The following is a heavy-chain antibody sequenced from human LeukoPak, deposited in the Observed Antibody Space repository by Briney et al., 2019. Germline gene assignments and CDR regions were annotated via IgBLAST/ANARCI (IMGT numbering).Heavy chain of an antibody. J-gene: IGHJ6*03. D-gene: IGHD6-19*01. CDR1: GFTFTNYA. CDR2: INPGGDTK. CDR3: ANLDGSGWSGYMDV. Sequence: PGGALRLSCLASGFTFTNYAMNWVRQAPGKGLEGVAAINPGGDTKYSADSVRGRFIISRDNSKNTLFLQLKSLRAEDTAIYYCANLDGSGWSGYMDVWGEGTTVTVS. V-gene: IGHV3-23*01.